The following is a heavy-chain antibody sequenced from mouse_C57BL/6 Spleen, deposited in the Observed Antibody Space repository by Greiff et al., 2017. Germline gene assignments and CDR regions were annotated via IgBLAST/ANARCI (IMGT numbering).Heavy chain of an antibody. Sequence: DVHLVESGGGLVKPGGSLKLSCAASGFTFSDYGMHWVRQAPEKGLEWVAYISSGSSTIYYADTVKGRFTISRDNAKNTLFLQMTSLRSEDTAMYYCARPYGLYAMDYWGQGTSVTVSS. V-gene: IGHV5-17*01. CDR1: GFTFSDYG. CDR2: ISSGSSTI. D-gene: IGHD1-2*01. CDR3: ARPYGLYAMDY. J-gene: IGHJ4*01.